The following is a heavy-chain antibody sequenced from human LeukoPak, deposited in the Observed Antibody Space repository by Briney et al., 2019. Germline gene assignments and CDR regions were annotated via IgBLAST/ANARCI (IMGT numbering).Heavy chain of an antibody. CDR2: INHSGST. CDR3: ARRGAYCSSTSCLNWFDP. J-gene: IGHJ5*02. Sequence: PSETLSLTCAVYGGSFSGYYWSWIRQPPGKGLEWIGEINHSGSTNYNPSLKSQVTISVDTSKNQFSLKLSSVTAADTAVYYCARRGAYCSSTSCLNWFDPWGQGTLVTVSS. V-gene: IGHV4-34*01. CDR1: GGSFSGYY. D-gene: IGHD2-2*01.